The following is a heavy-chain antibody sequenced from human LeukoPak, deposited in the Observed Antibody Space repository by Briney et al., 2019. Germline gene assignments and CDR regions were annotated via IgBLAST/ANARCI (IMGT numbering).Heavy chain of an antibody. CDR1: GGSISSGGYY. Sequence: SETLSLTCTVSGGSISSGGYYWSWIRQHPGKGLEWIGCIYYSGTTYYHPSLTSRVAISVDTSKNQFSLKLSSVTAADTAVYYCARVSGYYDSSGSLDYWGQGTLVTVSS. V-gene: IGHV4-31*03. J-gene: IGHJ4*02. CDR3: ARVSGYYDSSGSLDY. CDR2: IYYSGTT. D-gene: IGHD3-22*01.